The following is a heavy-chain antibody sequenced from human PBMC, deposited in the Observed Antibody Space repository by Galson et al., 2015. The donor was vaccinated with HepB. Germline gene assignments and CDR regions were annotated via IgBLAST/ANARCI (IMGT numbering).Heavy chain of an antibody. Sequence: SLRLSCAASGFTFSSYGMHWVRQAPGKGLEWVAVISYDGSNKYYADSVKGRFTISRDNSKNTLYLQMNSLRAEDTAVYYCAKDTLDYGDLGYYGMDVWGQGTTVTVSS. CDR1: GFTFSSYG. V-gene: IGHV3-30*18. D-gene: IGHD4-17*01. CDR3: AKDTLDYGDLGYYGMDV. J-gene: IGHJ6*02. CDR2: ISYDGSNK.